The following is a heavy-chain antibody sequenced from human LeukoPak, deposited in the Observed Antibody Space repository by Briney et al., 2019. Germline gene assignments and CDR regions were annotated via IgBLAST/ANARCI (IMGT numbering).Heavy chain of an antibody. CDR1: GFPFSNYA. J-gene: IGHJ6*02. D-gene: IGHD3-16*02. V-gene: IGHV3-66*01. CDR2: IYSGGST. CDR3: ARDLGRWNGMDV. Sequence: PGRSLRLSCAASGFPFSNYAMSWVRQAPGKGLEWVSVIYSGGSTYYADSVKGRFTISRDNSKNTLYLQMNSLRAEDTAVYYCARDLGRWNGMDVWGQGTTVTVSS.